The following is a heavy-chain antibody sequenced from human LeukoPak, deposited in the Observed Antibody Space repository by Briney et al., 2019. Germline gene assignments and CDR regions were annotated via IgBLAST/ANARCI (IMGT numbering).Heavy chain of an antibody. D-gene: IGHD5-24*01. CDR3: ASVYKHGMDV. V-gene: IGHV1-46*01. CDR2: LNPSGGSS. Sequence: ASVKVSCKASGYTVTSYYMHWVRQAPGQGLEWMAILNPSGGSSNYAQKFQGRATLTRATSTGTVYMELSSLRSEDTAVYYCASVYKHGMDVWGQGTTVIASS. CDR1: GYTVTSYY. J-gene: IGHJ6*02.